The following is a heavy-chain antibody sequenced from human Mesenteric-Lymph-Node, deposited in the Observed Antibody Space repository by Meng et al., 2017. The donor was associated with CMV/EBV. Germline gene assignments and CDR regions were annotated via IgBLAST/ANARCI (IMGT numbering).Heavy chain of an antibody. CDR3: ARVVRGSGSYYIGD. Sequence: GGVLRLSCAASGFTFSDYYMSWIRQAPGKGLQWVSYISSSGSTIYYADSVKGRFTISRDNAKNSLYLQMNSLRAEDTAVYYCARVVRGSGSYYIGDWGRGTLVTVSS. D-gene: IGHD3-10*01. CDR1: GFTFSDYY. CDR2: ISSSGSTI. V-gene: IGHV3-11*04. J-gene: IGHJ4*02.